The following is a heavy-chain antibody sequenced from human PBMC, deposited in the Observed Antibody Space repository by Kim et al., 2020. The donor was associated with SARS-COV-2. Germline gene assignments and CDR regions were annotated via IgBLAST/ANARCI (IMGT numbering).Heavy chain of an antibody. CDR1: GYSFTSYW. D-gene: IGHD3-22*01. V-gene: IGHV5-51*01. CDR3: ARHSAIQPSRGGYSLPNPDY. J-gene: IGHJ4*02. Sequence: GESLKISCKGSGYSFTSYWIGWVRQMPGKGLEWMGIIYPGDSDTRYSPSFQGQVTISADKSISTAYLQWSSLKASDTAMYYCARHSAIQPSRGGYSLPNPDYWGQGTLVTVSS. CDR2: IYPGDSDT.